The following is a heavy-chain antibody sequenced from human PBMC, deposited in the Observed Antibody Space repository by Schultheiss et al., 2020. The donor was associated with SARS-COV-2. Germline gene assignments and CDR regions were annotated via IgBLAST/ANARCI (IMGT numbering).Heavy chain of an antibody. D-gene: IGHD4-17*01. CDR2: IYYSGST. CDR3: AMGGDYGDRTFDY. J-gene: IGHJ4*02. CDR1: GGSFSGYY. V-gene: IGHV4-59*01. Sequence: SQTLSLTCAVYGGSFSGYYWSWIRQPPGKGLEWIGYIYYSGSTNYNPSLKSRVTISVDTSKNQFSLKLSSVTAADTAVYYCAMGGDYGDRTFDYWGQGTLVTVSS.